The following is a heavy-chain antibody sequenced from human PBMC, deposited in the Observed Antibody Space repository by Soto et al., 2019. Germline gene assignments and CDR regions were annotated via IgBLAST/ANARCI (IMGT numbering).Heavy chain of an antibody. CDR2: VNWNGGST. CDR3: VRGASLNFDY. V-gene: IGHV3-20*04. Sequence: EVQLVESGGGVLRPGGSLRLSCAASGFTFDDYGMSWARQAPGKGLEWVSGVNWNGGSTGYADSVKGRFTISRDNAKNSLYLQMNSLRAYDTAFYYCVRGASLNFDYWGQGTLVTVSS. J-gene: IGHJ4*02. CDR1: GFTFDDYG. D-gene: IGHD1-26*01.